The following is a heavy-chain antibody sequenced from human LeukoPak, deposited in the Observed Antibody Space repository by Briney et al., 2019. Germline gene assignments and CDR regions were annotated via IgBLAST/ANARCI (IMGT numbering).Heavy chain of an antibody. Sequence: GGSLRLSCAASGFSFSSYWMHWVRQAPGKGLVWVSRIDTDGSSTRYADSVKGRFTISRDNAKNTLYLQMNSLRAEDTAVYYCARAPNDYWSGYSASFDYWGQGTLVIVSS. CDR2: IDTDGSST. V-gene: IGHV3-74*01. D-gene: IGHD3-3*01. CDR1: GFSFSSYW. CDR3: ARAPNDYWSGYSASFDY. J-gene: IGHJ4*02.